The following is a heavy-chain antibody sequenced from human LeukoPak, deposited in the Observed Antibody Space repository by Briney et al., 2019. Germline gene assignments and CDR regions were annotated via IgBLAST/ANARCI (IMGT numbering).Heavy chain of an antibody. J-gene: IGHJ4*02. CDR2: IYYSDST. D-gene: IGHD5-12*01. V-gene: IGHV4-59*12. Sequence: KPSETLSLTCTVSGGSISNYFWSWIRQPPGKGLECIGYIYYSDSTNYNPSLKSRLTMSVDTSKNQFSLKLSSVTAADTAVYYCARGRGIVATLNYLDYWGQGTLVTVSS. CDR1: GGSISNYF. CDR3: ARGRGIVATLNYLDY.